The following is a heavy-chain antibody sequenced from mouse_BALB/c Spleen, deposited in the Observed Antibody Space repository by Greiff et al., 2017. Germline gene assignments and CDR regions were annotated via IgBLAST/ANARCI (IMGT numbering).Heavy chain of an antibody. D-gene: IGHD2-4*01. V-gene: IGHV2-9*02. CDR3: ARDLYYDYEAWFAY. Sequence: VKLVESGPGLVAPSQSLSITCTVSGFSLTSYGVHWVRQPPGKGLEWLGVIWAGGSTNYNSALMSRLSISKDNSKSQVFLKMNSLQTDDTAMYYCARDLYYDYEAWFAYWGQGTLVTVSA. CDR1: GFSLTSYG. CDR2: IWAGGST. J-gene: IGHJ3*01.